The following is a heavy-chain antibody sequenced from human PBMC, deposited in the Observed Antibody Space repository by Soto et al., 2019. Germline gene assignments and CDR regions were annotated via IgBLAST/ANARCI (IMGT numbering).Heavy chain of an antibody. D-gene: IGHD3-10*01. J-gene: IGHJ4*02. CDR3: VRDISPNNFASGSYTF. V-gene: IGHV3-11*06. Sequence: QVQLVESGGGLVKPGGSLRLSCAASGFPFSDYYMTWIRQAPGKGLDWVSYISSSGTYTHFADSVKGRFTISRDNAKNSLYLLMNSLRPEDTAVYYCVRDISPNNFASGSYTFWGQGILVTVSS. CDR2: ISSSGTYT. CDR1: GFPFSDYY.